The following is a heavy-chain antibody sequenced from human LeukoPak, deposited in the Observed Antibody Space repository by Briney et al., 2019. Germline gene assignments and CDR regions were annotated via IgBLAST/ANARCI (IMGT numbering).Heavy chain of an antibody. CDR1: GFTFSSYA. J-gene: IGHJ6*02. V-gene: IGHV3-30-3*01. CDR3: ARDETYYYDSSGYQNYYYYGMDV. D-gene: IGHD3-22*01. CDR2: ISYDGSNK. Sequence: QSGGSLRLSCAASGFTFSSYAMHWVRQAPGKGLEWVAVISYDGSNKYYADSVKGRFTISRDNSKNTPYLQMNSLRAEDTAVYYCARDETYYYDSSGYQNYYYYGMDVWGQGTTVTVSS.